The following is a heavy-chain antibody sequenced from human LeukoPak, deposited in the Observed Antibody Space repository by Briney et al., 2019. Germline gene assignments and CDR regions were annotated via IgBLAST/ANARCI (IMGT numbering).Heavy chain of an antibody. J-gene: IGHJ6*03. CDR1: GFTFSSYG. D-gene: IGHD5-12*01. Sequence: PGGSLRLSCAASGFTFSSYGMHWVRQAPGKGLEWVAVISYDGSNKYYADSVKGRFTISRDNSKNTLYLQMNSLRAEDTAVYYCAKDTNSGYDFYYMDVWGKGTTVTVSS. CDR3: AKDTNSGYDFYYMDV. V-gene: IGHV3-30*18. CDR2: ISYDGSNK.